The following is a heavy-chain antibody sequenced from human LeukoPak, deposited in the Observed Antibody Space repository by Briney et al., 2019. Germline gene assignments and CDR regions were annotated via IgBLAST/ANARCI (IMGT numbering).Heavy chain of an antibody. CDR2: IYYSGST. D-gene: IGHD5-24*01. Sequence: SETLSLTCTVSGGSISSSSYYWGWIRQPPGKGLEWIGGIYYSGSTYYNPSLKSRVTISVDTSKNQFSLELSSVTAADTAVYYCASPPPDGDAFDIWGQGTMVTVSS. CDR3: ASPPPDGDAFDI. CDR1: GGSISSSSYY. J-gene: IGHJ3*02. V-gene: IGHV4-39*01.